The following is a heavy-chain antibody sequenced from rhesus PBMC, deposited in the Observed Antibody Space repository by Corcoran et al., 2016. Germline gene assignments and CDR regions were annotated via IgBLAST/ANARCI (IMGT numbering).Heavy chain of an antibody. D-gene: IGHD4-23*01. J-gene: IGHJ4*01. CDR1: GFTFSSYG. V-gene: IGHV3S5*01. Sequence: EVQLVETGGGLVQPGGSLKLSCAASGFTFSSYGMSWVRQAPGKGLEWVSAINSGGGSTYYADSVKGRFTISRDNSKNTLSLQMNSLRAEDTAVYYCAKGWDTVTTIDYWGQEVLVTVSS. CDR2: INSGGGST. CDR3: AKGWDTVTTIDY.